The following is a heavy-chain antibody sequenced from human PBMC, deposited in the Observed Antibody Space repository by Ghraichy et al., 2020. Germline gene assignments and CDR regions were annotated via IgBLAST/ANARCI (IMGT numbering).Heavy chain of an antibody. J-gene: IGHJ6*02. D-gene: IGHD4-11*01. CDR1: GYSFTSYW. V-gene: IGHV5-51*01. CDR2: IYPGDSDT. CDR3: ARTDYSNYGYYYYGMDV. Sequence: GESLNISCKGSGYSFTSYWIGWVRQMPGKGLEWMGIIYPGDSDTRYSPSFQGQVTISADKSISTAYLQWSSLKASDTAMYYCARTDYSNYGYYYYGMDVWGQGTTVTVSS.